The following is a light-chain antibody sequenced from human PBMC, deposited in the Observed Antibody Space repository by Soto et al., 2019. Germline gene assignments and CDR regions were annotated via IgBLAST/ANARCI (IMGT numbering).Light chain of an antibody. CDR2: GAS. CDR1: QSVSSN. CDR3: QQYNCWPRT. J-gene: IGKJ1*01. Sequence: EIVMTQSPVTLSVSPGARATLSCRASQSVSSNLVWFQQKPGQAPRLLIYGASTRATGIPARFSCSGSGTEFSLTISSLPSEDFAVYYWQQYNCWPRTCGQGTKVEIK. V-gene: IGKV3-15*01.